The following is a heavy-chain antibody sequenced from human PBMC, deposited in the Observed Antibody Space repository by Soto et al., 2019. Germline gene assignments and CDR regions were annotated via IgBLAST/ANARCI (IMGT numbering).Heavy chain of an antibody. D-gene: IGHD2-15*01. CDR2: IYYSGST. J-gene: IGHJ6*02. Sequence: SETLSLACTFSCGSIISGGYYWSCIRQHPGKGLEWIGYIYYSGSTYYNPSLKSRVTISVDTSKNQFSLKLSSVTAADTAVYYCARDEADCSGGRCYPTTYYFGMDVWGQGTTVTVSS. CDR3: ARDEADCSGGRCYPTTYYFGMDV. V-gene: IGHV4-31*03. CDR1: CGSIISGGYY.